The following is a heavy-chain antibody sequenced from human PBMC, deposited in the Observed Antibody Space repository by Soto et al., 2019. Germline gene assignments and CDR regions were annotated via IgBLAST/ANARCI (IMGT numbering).Heavy chain of an antibody. D-gene: IGHD2-2*01. V-gene: IGHV4-34*01. CDR1: GGSFSGYY. CDR3: ARGGSIHYYYYYMDV. CDR2: INHSGST. Sequence: SETLSLTCAVEGGSFSGYYWSWIRQPPGKGLEWIGEINHSGSTNYNPSLKSRVTISVDTSKNQFSLKPSSVTAADTAVYYCARGGSIHYYYYYMDVWGKGTTVTVSS. J-gene: IGHJ6*03.